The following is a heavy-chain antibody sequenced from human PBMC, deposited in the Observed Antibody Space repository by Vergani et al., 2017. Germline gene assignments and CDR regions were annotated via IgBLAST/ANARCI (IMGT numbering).Heavy chain of an antibody. V-gene: IGHV3-21*01. J-gene: IGHJ4*02. CDR3: ARIVGGSYSLSSFDY. D-gene: IGHD1-26*01. CDR2: ISSSSRYI. CDR1: GFTFSSYS. Sequence: EVQLVESGGGLVKPGGSLRLSCAASGFTFSSYSMNWVRQAPGKGLEWVSSISSSSRYIYYADSVKGRFTISRDNAKNSLYLQMSILRAEDTAVYYCARIVGGSYSLSSFDYWGQGTLVTVSS.